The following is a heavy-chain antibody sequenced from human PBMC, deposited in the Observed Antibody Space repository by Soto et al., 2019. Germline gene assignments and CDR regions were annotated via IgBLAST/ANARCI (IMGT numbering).Heavy chain of an antibody. CDR1: GGSFSGYY. CDR2: INHSGST. CDR3: ARRLFRYCSSTSCYTHGAFDI. Sequence: SETLSLTCAVYGGSFSGYYWSWIRQPPGKGLEWIGEINHSGSTNYNPSLKSRVTISVDTSKNQFSLKLSSVTAADTAVYYCARRLFRYCSSTSCYTHGAFDIWGQGTMVTVSS. V-gene: IGHV4-34*01. D-gene: IGHD2-2*02. J-gene: IGHJ3*02.